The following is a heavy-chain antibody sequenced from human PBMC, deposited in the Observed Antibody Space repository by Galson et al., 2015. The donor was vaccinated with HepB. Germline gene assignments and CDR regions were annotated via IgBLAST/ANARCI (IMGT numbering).Heavy chain of an antibody. CDR1: GFTFTSSA. CDR2: IVVGSGNT. J-gene: IGHJ4*02. CDR3: AADDSGYCSGGSCYPRDY. V-gene: IGHV1-58*01. Sequence: SVKVSCKASGFTFTSSAVQWVRQARGQRLEWIGWIVVGSGNTNYAQKFQERVTITRDMSTSTAYMELSSLRSEDTAVYYCAADDSGYCSGGSCYPRDYWGQGTLVTVSS. D-gene: IGHD2-15*01.